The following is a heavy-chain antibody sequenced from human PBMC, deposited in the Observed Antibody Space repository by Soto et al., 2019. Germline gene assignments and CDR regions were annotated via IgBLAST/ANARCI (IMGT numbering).Heavy chain of an antibody. D-gene: IGHD3-3*01. V-gene: IGHV5-51*01. CDR1: GYTFTSYW. CDR2: IYPGDSDT. J-gene: IGHJ6*02. Sequence: RGESLKISCKASGYTFTSYWIAWVRQMPGKVLESMGIIYPGDSDTRYSPSFQGQVTISVDRSINTASLQWSSLEASDTAIYYCARRGPQRSFYDRAMDVWGQGXTVTVSS. CDR3: ARRGPQRSFYDRAMDV.